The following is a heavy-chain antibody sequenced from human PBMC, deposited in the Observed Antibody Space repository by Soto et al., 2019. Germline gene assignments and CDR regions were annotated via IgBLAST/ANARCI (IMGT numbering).Heavy chain of an antibody. CDR2: IWYDGSNK. D-gene: IGHD3-22*01. V-gene: IGHV3-33*01. CDR1: GFTFSSYG. Sequence: SLRLSCAASGFTFSSYGMHWVRQAPGKGLEWVAVIWYDGSNKYYADSVKGRFTISRDNSKNTLYLQMNSLRAEDTAVYYCARDYSDSTGYEPPFDYWGQGTLVTVSS. CDR3: ARDYSDSTGYEPPFDY. J-gene: IGHJ4*02.